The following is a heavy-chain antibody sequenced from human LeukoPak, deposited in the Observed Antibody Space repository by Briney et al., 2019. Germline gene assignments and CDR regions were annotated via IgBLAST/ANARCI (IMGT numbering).Heavy chain of an antibody. V-gene: IGHV4-59*01. CDR2: IYYSGST. Sequence: SETLSLTFSVSGDSLSRNHWMWVRQPPGKGLEWIGYIYYSGSTNYNPSLKSRVTISVDTSKNQFSLKLSSVTAADTAVYHCTRQAPDAEGQGLDYWGQGTLVTVSS. CDR3: TRQAPDAEGQGLDY. D-gene: IGHD2-8*01. J-gene: IGHJ4*02. CDR1: GDSLSRNH.